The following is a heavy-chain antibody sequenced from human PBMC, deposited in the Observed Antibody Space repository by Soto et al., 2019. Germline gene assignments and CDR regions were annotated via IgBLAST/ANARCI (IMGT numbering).Heavy chain of an antibody. CDR1: GFTFSSYW. J-gene: IGHJ6*02. V-gene: IGHV3-7*03. CDR2: IKQDGSEK. Sequence: GGSLRLSCAASGFTFSSYWMSWVRQAPGKGLEWVANIKQDGSEKYYVDSVKGRFTISRDNAKNSLYPQMNSLRAEDTAVYYCARDHYDSSGYYLWGGYYYYGMDVWGQGTTVTVSS. D-gene: IGHD3-22*01. CDR3: ARDHYDSSGYYLWGGYYYYGMDV.